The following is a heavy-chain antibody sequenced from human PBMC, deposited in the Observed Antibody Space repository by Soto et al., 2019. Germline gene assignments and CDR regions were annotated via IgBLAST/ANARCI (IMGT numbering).Heavy chain of an antibody. V-gene: IGHV3-73*01. Sequence: PGGSLRLSCAASGFTFSGSAMHWVRQASGKGLEWVGRIRSKANSYATAYAASVKGRFTISRDDSKNTAYLQMNSLKTEDTAVYYCTRQYYYDTSGYYSMDYWGQGT. D-gene: IGHD3-22*01. CDR2: IRSKANSYAT. CDR1: GFTFSGSA. CDR3: TRQYYYDTSGYYSMDY. J-gene: IGHJ4*02.